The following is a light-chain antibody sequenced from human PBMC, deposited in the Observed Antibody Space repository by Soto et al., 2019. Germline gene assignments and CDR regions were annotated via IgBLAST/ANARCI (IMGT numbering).Light chain of an antibody. CDR1: QSVTSND. Sequence: EVVVTLDPGTLSLSPGERVTLSWRSSQSVTSNDLAWYQQKPGQAPRLLIYGASSRATGIPDRFSGSGSGTDFTLTISRLEPEDFALYYCLQYGLSLMTFGQGTKVE. CDR2: GAS. V-gene: IGKV3-20*01. CDR3: LQYGLSLMT. J-gene: IGKJ1*01.